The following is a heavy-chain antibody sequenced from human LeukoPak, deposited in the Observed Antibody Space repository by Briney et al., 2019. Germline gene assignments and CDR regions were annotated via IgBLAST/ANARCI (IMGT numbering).Heavy chain of an antibody. CDR1: GFTVSSNY. D-gene: IGHD2-15*01. CDR2: IYYSGST. V-gene: IGHV4-39*01. J-gene: IGHJ4*02. Sequence: PGGSLSLSCAASGFTVSSNYMSWIRQPPGKGLEWIGSIYYSGSTYSNPSLKSRVTIFVDTSKNQFSLKLSSVTAADTAVYYCARGGGSILTPIDYWGQGTLVTVSS. CDR3: ARGGGSILTPIDY.